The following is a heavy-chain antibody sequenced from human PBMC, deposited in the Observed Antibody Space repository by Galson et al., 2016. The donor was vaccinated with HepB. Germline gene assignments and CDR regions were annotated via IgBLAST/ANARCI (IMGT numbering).Heavy chain of an antibody. D-gene: IGHD3-10*01. J-gene: IGHJ4*02. Sequence: SLRLSCAASGFTFSSYWMSWVRQAPGKGLEWVANISQDGSEKSYVDSVKGRFTISRDNARNSLYLQMKSLSAEETAVYYCARDGPLREAPYFDYWGQGTLVTVSS. CDR1: GFTFSSYW. CDR3: ARDGPLREAPYFDY. V-gene: IGHV3-7*01. CDR2: ISQDGSEK.